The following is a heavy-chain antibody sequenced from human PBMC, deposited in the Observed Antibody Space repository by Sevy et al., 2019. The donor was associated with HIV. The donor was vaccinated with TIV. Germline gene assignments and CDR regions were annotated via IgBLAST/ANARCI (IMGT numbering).Heavy chain of an antibody. CDR3: ARDRGVGTSSYGMDV. J-gene: IGHJ6*02. CDR2: ISGSDGTI. V-gene: IGHV3-11*04. D-gene: IGHD1-26*01. CDR1: GFTFSDYY. Sequence: GGSLRLSCAASGFTFSDYYMSWIRQAPGKGLEWLAYISGSDGTIFYADSVKGRFTISRDNAKNSLYLQMNSLRAEDTAVYYCARDRGVGTSSYGMDVWGQGTTVTVSS.